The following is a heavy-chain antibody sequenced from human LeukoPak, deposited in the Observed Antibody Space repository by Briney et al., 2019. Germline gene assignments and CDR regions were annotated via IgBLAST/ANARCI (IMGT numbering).Heavy chain of an antibody. J-gene: IGHJ4*02. CDR3: AREPRQGSDY. D-gene: IGHD3-10*01. CDR2: IYTSGTT. V-gene: IGHV4-4*07. CDR1: GDSISGYY. Sequence: SETLSLTCTVSGDSISGYYWSWIRQPAGKGLEWIGRIYTSGTTNYNTNYNPSLKSRVTMSVDTSKNQLSLKLSSVTAADTAVYYCAREPRQGSDYWGQGTLVTVSS.